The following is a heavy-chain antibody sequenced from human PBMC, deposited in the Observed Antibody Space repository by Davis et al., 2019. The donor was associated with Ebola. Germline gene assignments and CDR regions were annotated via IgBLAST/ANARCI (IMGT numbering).Heavy chain of an antibody. J-gene: IGHJ6*02. CDR1: AYPFTKYY. V-gene: IGHV5-51*01. CDR2: IYPGASDI. Sequence: GESLKISCQGFAYPFTKYYTSWVRQMHGKGLEWMGIIYPGASDIRYGPSFQGQVTFSADTSINTAYLQWSSLKASDTAMYYCARHSGGLDFWGQGTTVTVSS. CDR3: ARHSGGLDF.